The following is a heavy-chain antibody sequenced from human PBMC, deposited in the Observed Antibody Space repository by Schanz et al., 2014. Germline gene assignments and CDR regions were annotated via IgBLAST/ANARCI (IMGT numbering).Heavy chain of an antibody. D-gene: IGHD4-17*01. Sequence: VQLVESGGDLVKPGGSLRLSCAASGFTFSDSWMHWVRQAPGKGLVWVSRTSNDGSFTTFADSVKGRFTISRDNAKNTLYLQMNSLRAEDTAVYYCVRDTDYHFDYWGQGTLVTVSS. CDR2: TSNDGSFT. V-gene: IGHV3-74*01. J-gene: IGHJ4*02. CDR3: VRDTDYHFDY. CDR1: GFTFSDSW.